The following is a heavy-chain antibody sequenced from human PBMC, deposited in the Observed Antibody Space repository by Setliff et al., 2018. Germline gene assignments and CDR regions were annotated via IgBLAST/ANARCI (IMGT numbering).Heavy chain of an antibody. J-gene: IGHJ4*02. Sequence: SCAASGFTFSSYAMSWVRQAPGKGLEWVSAISGSGGSTYYADSVKGRFTISRDNSKNTLYLQMNSLRAEDTAVYYCAKGAHVLRYFDWLSPFDYWGQGTLVTVSS. CDR2: ISGSGGST. CDR3: AKGAHVLRYFDWLSPFDY. V-gene: IGHV3-23*01. CDR1: GFTFSSYA. D-gene: IGHD3-9*01.